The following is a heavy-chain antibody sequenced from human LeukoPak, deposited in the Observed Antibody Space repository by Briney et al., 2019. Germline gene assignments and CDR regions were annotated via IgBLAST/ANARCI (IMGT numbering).Heavy chain of an antibody. D-gene: IGHD6-13*01. CDR1: GFTFSSYA. CDR3: AREIRRTTSSSFDY. J-gene: IGHJ4*02. V-gene: IGHV3-30-3*01. CDR2: ISYDGSNK. Sequence: GGSLRLSCAASGFTFSSYATHWVRQAPGKGLEWVAVISYDGSNKYYADSVKGRFTISRDNSKNTLYLQMNSLRAEDTAVYYCAREIRRTTSSSFDYWGQGTLVSVSS.